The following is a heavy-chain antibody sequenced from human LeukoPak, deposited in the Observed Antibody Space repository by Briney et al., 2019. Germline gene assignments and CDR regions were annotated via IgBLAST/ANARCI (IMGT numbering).Heavy chain of an antibody. V-gene: IGHV1-69*13. CDR2: IIPIFGTA. CDR1: GGTFSSYA. D-gene: IGHD6-19*01. CDR3: ARPQRAVAADEAFDI. J-gene: IGHJ3*02. Sequence: GASVKVSCKASGGTFSSYAISWVRQAPGQGLEWMGGIIPIFGTANYAQKFQDRVTITADESTSTAYMELSSLRSEDTAVYYCARPQRAVAADEAFDIWGQGTMVTVSS.